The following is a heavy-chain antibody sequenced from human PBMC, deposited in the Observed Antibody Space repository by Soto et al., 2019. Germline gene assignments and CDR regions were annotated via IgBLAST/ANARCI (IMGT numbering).Heavy chain of an antibody. CDR1: GFTFSSYG. V-gene: IGHV3-33*01. CDR2: IWYDGSNK. D-gene: IGHD3-10*01. CDR3: AREILSYYYYYGMDV. J-gene: IGHJ6*02. Sequence: GGSLRLSCAASGFTFSSYGMHWVRQAPGKGLEWVAVIWYDGSNKYYADSVKGRFTISRDNSKNTLYLQMNSLRAEDTAVYYCAREILSYYYYYGMDVWGQGTTVTVSS.